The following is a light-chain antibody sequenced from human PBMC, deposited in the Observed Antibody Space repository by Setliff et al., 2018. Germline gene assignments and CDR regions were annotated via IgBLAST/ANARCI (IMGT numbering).Light chain of an antibody. CDR1: SGSIASNY. V-gene: IGLV6-57*01. Sequence: NFMLTQPHSVSESPGKTVTISCTRSSGSIASNYVQWYQQRPGSSPTSVIYEDDQRPSGVPDRFSGSIDSSSNSASLTISGLKTEDEADYYCQSYDNSNPYVFVTGTKV. CDR2: EDD. CDR3: QSYDNSNPYV. J-gene: IGLJ1*01.